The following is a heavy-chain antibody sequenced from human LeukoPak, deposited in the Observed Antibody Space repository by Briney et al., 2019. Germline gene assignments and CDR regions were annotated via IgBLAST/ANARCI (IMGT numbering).Heavy chain of an antibody. D-gene: IGHD2-15*01. J-gene: IGHJ3*02. CDR1: GGSISSYY. V-gene: IGHV4-59*01. CDR2: IYYSGST. CDR3: ARDIIGYCSGGSCSPGAFDI. Sequence: SETLSLTCTVSGGSISSYYWSWIRQPPGKGLEWIGYIYYSGSTNYNPSLKSRVTISVDTSKNQFSLKLSSVTAADTAVYYCARDIIGYCSGGSCSPGAFDIWGQGTMVTVSS.